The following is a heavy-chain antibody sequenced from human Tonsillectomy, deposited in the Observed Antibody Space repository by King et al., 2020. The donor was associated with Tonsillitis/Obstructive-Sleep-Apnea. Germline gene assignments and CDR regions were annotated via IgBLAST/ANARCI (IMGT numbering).Heavy chain of an antibody. V-gene: IGHV1-2*02. CDR1: GYTFTGYF. D-gene: IGHD3-22*01. CDR3: ARGDYYDSSGFRD. J-gene: IGHJ4*02. CDR2: INPNSDGT. Sequence: QLVQSGAEVKKPGASVKVSCKASGYTFTGYFIHWVRQAPGQGLEWMGWINPNSDGTNYAQKFQGRVTMTRDTSISTAYMERRRLRSDDTAVYYCARGDYYDSSGFRDWGQGTLVTVSS.